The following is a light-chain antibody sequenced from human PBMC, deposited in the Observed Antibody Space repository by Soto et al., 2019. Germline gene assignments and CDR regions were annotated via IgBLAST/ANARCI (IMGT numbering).Light chain of an antibody. Sequence: EIVLTQSPGTLSLSPGERATLSCRASQSVSSSYLAWYQQKPGQAPRLLIYDASSKATGIPDRFSGSGSGTDFTLTISRLEPEDFAVYYCQQYGSSPPWYTFGQGTKLEIK. J-gene: IGKJ2*01. CDR2: DAS. V-gene: IGKV3-20*01. CDR1: QSVSSSY. CDR3: QQYGSSPPWYT.